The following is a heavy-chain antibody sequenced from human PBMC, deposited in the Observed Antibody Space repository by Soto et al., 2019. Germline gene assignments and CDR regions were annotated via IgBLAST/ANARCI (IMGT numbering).Heavy chain of an antibody. Sequence: EVQLLESGGGLVQPGGSLRLSCAASGFTFRDHAMSWVRQAPGKGLQWVSDISSNGGGTFYADSVKGRFTISRDNSKNTLHLQMNRLRDEDTAIYYCAKRHGGKLEYWHFDVWGRGSLVTVSS. CDR2: ISSNGGGT. V-gene: IGHV3-23*01. CDR3: AKRHGGKLEYWHFDV. CDR1: GFTFRDHA. D-gene: IGHD3-16*01. J-gene: IGHJ2*01.